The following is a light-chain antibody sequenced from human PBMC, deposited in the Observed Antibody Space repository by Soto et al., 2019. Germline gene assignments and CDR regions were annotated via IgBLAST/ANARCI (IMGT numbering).Light chain of an antibody. CDR3: QQYHTYWT. Sequence: DIQMTQSPSTLSASVGDRVTITCRASQSISNWLAWYQQKPGKVPKLPIYKTSSLESGVPSRFSGSGSGTEFTLTISSLQPDDFATYYCQQYHTYWTFGQGTKVDVK. CDR1: QSISNW. V-gene: IGKV1-5*03. CDR2: KTS. J-gene: IGKJ1*01.